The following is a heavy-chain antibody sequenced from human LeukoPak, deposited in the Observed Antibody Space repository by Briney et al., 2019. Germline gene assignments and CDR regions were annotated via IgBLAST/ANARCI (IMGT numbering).Heavy chain of an antibody. Sequence: ASVTVSCKASGYTFTDYALHWVRQAPGQSLEWMGWITTGRGETRYSQEFQCRITFTRDTSASTVYMDLSDLRSEDTAVYYCARGGKQWRGGNYFDSWGQGTLVAVSS. CDR3: ARGGKQWRGGNYFDS. CDR2: ITTGRGET. D-gene: IGHD6-19*01. V-gene: IGHV1-3*03. J-gene: IGHJ4*02. CDR1: GYTFTDYA.